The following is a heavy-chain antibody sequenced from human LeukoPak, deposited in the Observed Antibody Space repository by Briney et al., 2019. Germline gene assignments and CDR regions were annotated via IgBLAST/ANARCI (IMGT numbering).Heavy chain of an antibody. CDR1: GYTFTSYA. CDR3: ARRRITMIVESGGAFDI. D-gene: IGHD3-22*01. V-gene: IGHV1-3*01. Sequence: ASVKVSCKASGYTFTSYAMHWVRQAPGQRLEWMGWINAGNGNTKYSQKFQGRVTITRDTSASTAYMELSSLRSEDTAVYYCARRRITMIVESGGAFDIWGQGTMVTVSS. J-gene: IGHJ3*02. CDR2: INAGNGNT.